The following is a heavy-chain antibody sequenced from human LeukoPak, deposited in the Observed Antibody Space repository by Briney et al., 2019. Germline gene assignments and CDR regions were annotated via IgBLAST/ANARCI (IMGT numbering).Heavy chain of an antibody. V-gene: IGHV4-34*01. D-gene: IGHD3-10*01. CDR1: GGSFSGYY. Sequence: PSETLSLTCAVYGGSFSGYYWSWIRQPPGKGLEWIGEINHSGSTNYNPSLKSRVTISVDTSKNQFSLKLSSVTAADTAVYYCARRLYYYGSGSYGRWGQGTLVTVSS. J-gene: IGHJ4*02. CDR2: INHSGST. CDR3: ARRLYYYGSGSYGR.